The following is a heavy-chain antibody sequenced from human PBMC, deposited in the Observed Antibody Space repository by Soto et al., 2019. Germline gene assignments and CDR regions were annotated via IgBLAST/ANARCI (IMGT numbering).Heavy chain of an antibody. V-gene: IGHV3-30*18. CDR2: ISYDGSNK. CDR3: AKAHFPNYYDSSGSHYYFDY. J-gene: IGHJ4*02. CDR1: GFTFSSYG. D-gene: IGHD3-22*01. Sequence: GESLKISCAASGFTFSSYGMHWVRQAPGKGLEWVAVISYDGSNKYYADSVKGRFTISRDNSKNTLYLQMNSLRAEDTAVYYCAKAHFPNYYDSSGSHYYFDYWGQGTLVTVSS.